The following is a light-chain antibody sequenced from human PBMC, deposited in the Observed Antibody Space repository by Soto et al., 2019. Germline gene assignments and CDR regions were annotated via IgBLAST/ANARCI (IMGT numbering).Light chain of an antibody. CDR3: NSYTSSTHVL. J-gene: IGLJ2*01. CDR1: SSDIGAYNY. Sequence: QSALTQPASVSGSPGQSITISCTGTSSDIGAYNYVSWYQHHPGKAPKLMLYDVSNRPSGVSNRFSGSKSGNTASLTISGLQAEDEADYYCNSYTSSTHVLFGGGTKVTVL. CDR2: DVS. V-gene: IGLV2-14*03.